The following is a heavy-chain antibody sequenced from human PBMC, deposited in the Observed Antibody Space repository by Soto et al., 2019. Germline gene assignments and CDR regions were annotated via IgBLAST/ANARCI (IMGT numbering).Heavy chain of an antibody. CDR3: ASNGELSTRDAFDI. Sequence: SETLSLTCTVSGGSISSSSYYWGWIRQPPGKGLEWIGSIYYSGSTYYNPSLKSRVTISVDTSKNQFSLKLSSVTAADTAVYYCASNGELSTRDAFDIWGQGTMVTVSS. V-gene: IGHV4-39*01. CDR2: IYYSGST. D-gene: IGHD3-16*02. CDR1: GGSISSSSYY. J-gene: IGHJ3*02.